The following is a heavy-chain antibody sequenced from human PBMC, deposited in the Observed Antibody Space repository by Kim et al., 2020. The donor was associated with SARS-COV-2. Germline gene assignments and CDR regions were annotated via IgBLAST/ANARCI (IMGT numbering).Heavy chain of an antibody. D-gene: IGHD3-16*01. Sequence: IYEADSVEGRFTISRDNAKNSLFRQMNSLRDEDTALYFCMIDRMGVAFEMWGQGTMLTVSS. J-gene: IGHJ3*02. CDR3: MIDRMGVAFEM. V-gene: IGHV3-48*02. CDR2: I.